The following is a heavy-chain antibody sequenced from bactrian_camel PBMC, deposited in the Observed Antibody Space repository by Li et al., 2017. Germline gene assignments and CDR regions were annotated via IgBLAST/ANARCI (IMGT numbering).Heavy chain of an antibody. CDR1: GLVDSPRC. CDR2: IDSVGFT. V-gene: IGHV3S53*01. J-gene: IGHJ4*01. Sequence: HVQLVESGGGSVEAGGSLRLSCEVIGLVDSPRCMGWFRQATGEERERVATIDSVGFTTYGDAVRGRFTISKDNDKTVYLEMNNLQPEDTAMYYCAAGLWCAAATAPWEYRYWGQGTQVTVS. CDR3: AAGLWCAAATAPWEYRY. D-gene: IGHD1*01.